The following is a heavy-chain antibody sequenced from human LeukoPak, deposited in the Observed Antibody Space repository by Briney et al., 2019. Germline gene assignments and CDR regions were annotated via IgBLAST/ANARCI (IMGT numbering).Heavy chain of an antibody. D-gene: IGHD7-27*01. J-gene: IGHJ4*02. CDR1: GFTFRNYA. Sequence: GGSLRLSCVVSGFTFRNYAMSWVRQAPGKGLGWVSGVTGSGGNTYYADSVKGRFTPSRDNSKNTLDLQMNSLRAEDTAVYYCAKGWGSQSFFDYWGQGALVTVSS. CDR3: AKGWGSQSFFDY. V-gene: IGHV3-23*01. CDR2: VTGSGGNT.